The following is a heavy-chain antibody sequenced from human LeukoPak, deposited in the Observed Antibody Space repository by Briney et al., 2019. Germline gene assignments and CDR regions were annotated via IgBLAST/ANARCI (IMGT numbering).Heavy chain of an antibody. Sequence: SETLSLTCTVSGGSISSYYWTWIRQPPGKGLEWLGYVHYNGQTNYNPSLQSRATMSVDVSKNQFSLRLTSVTAADTAVYYCVKVGGTGHFDYWGQGALVTVSS. CDR2: VHYNGQT. J-gene: IGHJ4*02. CDR1: GGSISSYY. V-gene: IGHV4-59*01. CDR3: VKVGGTGHFDY. D-gene: IGHD7-27*01.